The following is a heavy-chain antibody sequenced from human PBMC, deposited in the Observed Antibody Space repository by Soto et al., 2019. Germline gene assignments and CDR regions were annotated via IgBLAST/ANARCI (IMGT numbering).Heavy chain of an antibody. CDR1: GYTFTNHA. CDR3: ARDGHTPMPPYSYYGMDV. Sequence: QVHLVQSGAELKRPGASVKVSCKASGYTFTNHAMHRVRQAPGQSLEWMGWLNADNGDTKYSQKLQGRVTITRDTSASTANMELTSLRSEDTAVYYCARDGHTPMPPYSYYGMDVWGQGTTVTVSS. J-gene: IGHJ6*02. D-gene: IGHD2-2*01. V-gene: IGHV1-3*01. CDR2: LNADNGDT.